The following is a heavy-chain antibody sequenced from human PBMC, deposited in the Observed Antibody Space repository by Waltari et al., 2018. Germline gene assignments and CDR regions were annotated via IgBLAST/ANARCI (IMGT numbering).Heavy chain of an antibody. D-gene: IGHD2-8*01. CDR1: GFIFSDYA. J-gene: IGHJ3*01. CDR3: TRSGVLAAFDV. V-gene: IGHV3-73*01. Sequence: EVQLVESGGGLVQPGGSLNLSCAAAGFIFSDYAIHWVRQASGTGLDWVGRIRSKAKSYATFFSESVNGRFTISRDDSKNTAYLQMNSLRTEDTAVYYCTRSGVLAAFDVWGQGTMVIVSS. CDR2: IRSKAKSYAT.